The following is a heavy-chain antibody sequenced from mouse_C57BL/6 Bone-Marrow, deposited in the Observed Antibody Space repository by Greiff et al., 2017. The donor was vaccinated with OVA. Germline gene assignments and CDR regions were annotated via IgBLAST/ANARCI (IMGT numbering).Heavy chain of an antibody. J-gene: IGHJ2*01. D-gene: IGHD2-5*01. V-gene: IGHV2-2*01. CDR2: IWSGGST. CDR3: ARGGWVYSNFFDY. CDR1: GFSLTSYG. Sequence: VQLQQSGPGLVQPSQSLSITCTVSGFSLTSYGVHWVRQSPGKGLEWLGVIWSGGSTDYNAAFLSSLSISKDNSKSQVFFKMNSRQADDTSIYYWARGGWVYSNFFDYWGQGTTLTVSS.